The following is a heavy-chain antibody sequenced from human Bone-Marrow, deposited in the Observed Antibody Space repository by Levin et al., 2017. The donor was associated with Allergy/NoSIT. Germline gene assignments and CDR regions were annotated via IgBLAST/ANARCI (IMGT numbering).Heavy chain of an antibody. CDR3: ARYTGAPNIATAGIEF. CDR2: ITTTSSYI. D-gene: IGHD6-13*01. CDR1: GFSFSDYD. V-gene: IGHV3-21*06. Sequence: GGSLRLSCAASGFSFSDYDMNWVRQAPGKGLEWVSSITTTSSYIYYADSVKGRFTVSRDNAKNSLYLQMNSLRADDTAVYYCARYTGAPNIATAGIEFWGQGTLVTVSS. J-gene: IGHJ4*02.